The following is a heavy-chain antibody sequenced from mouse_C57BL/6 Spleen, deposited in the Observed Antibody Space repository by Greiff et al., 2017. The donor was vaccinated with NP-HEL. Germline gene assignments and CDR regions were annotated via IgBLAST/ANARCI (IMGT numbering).Heavy chain of an antibody. V-gene: IGHV1-26*01. CDR2: INPNNGGT. Sequence: EVQLQQSGPELVKPGASVKISCKASGYTFTDYYMNWVKQSHGKSLEWIGDINPNNGGTSYNQKFKGKATLTVDKSSSTAYMELRSLTSEDSAVYYCAREGYYGPFDYWGQGTTLTVSS. D-gene: IGHD1-2*01. CDR1: GYTFTDYY. CDR3: AREGYYGPFDY. J-gene: IGHJ2*01.